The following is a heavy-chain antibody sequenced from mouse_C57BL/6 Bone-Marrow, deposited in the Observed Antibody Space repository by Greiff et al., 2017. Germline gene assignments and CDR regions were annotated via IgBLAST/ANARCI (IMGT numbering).Heavy chain of an antibody. D-gene: IGHD4-1*01. CDR3: ASSNWDRIFDY. V-gene: IGHV14-2*01. CDR1: GFNIKDYY. J-gene: IGHJ2*01. CDR2: IDPEDGET. Sequence: VQLQQSGAELVKPGASVKLSCTASGFNIKDYYMHWVKQRTEQGLEWIGRIDPEDGETKYAPKFQGEATITADTSYNTAYLQLSSLTSEDTDVYYCASSNWDRIFDYWGQGTTLTVSS.